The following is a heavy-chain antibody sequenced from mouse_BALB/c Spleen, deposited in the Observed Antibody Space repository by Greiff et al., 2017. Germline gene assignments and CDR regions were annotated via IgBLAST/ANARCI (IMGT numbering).Heavy chain of an antibody. CDR3: ARRDYGSSYGYFDY. J-gene: IGHJ2*01. V-gene: IGHV1-7*01. CDR2: INPSTGYT. Sequence: QVQLQQSGAELAKPGASVKMSCKASGYTFTSYWMHWVKQRPGQGLEWIGYINPSTGYTEYNQKFKDKATLTADKSSSTAYMQLSSLTSEDSAVYYCARRDYGSSYGYFDYWGQGTTLTVSS. D-gene: IGHD1-1*01. CDR1: GYTFTSYW.